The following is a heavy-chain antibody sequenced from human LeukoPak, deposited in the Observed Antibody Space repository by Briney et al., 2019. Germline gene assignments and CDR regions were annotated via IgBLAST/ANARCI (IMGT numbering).Heavy chain of an antibody. Sequence: PGGSLRLSCVASNTYAMSWVRQAPGKGLEWVSTINHSGYSIYYADSVKGRFTISRDNSKNTLYLQMNSLRAEDTAVYYCAKVSGSGTYYSYYMDVWGKGTTVTVSS. CDR1: NTYA. CDR2: INHSGYSI. D-gene: IGHD2-15*01. CDR3: AKVSGSGTYYSYYMDV. V-gene: IGHV3-23*01. J-gene: IGHJ6*03.